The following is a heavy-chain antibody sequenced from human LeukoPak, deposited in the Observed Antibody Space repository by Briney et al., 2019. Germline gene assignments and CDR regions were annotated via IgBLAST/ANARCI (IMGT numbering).Heavy chain of an antibody. CDR2: ISAYNGNT. Sequence: ASVKVSCKASGYTFTSYGISWVRQAPGQGLEWMGWISAYNGNTNYAQKLQGRVTMTTDTSTSTAYMELRSLRSEDTAVYYCAGSTVTTTYYYYYGMDVWGQGTTVTVSS. D-gene: IGHD4-17*01. J-gene: IGHJ6*02. CDR3: AGSTVTTTYYYYYGMDV. V-gene: IGHV1-18*01. CDR1: GYTFTSYG.